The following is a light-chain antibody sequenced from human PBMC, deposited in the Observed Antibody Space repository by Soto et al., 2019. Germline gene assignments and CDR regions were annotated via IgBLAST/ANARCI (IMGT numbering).Light chain of an antibody. CDR2: AAS. CDR3: QQSNTWPPT. Sequence: VTIKKKASQGIRNDLGWYQQKPGKAPKRLIYAASSLESGVPSRFSGSGSGTEFTLTISSLQPAVSAFYHCQQSNTWPPTFAPGTKVDIK. J-gene: IGKJ1*01. V-gene: IGKV1-17*01. CDR1: QGIRND.